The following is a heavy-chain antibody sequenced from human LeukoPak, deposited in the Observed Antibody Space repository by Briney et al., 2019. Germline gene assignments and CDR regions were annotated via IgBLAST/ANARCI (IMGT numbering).Heavy chain of an antibody. Sequence: GESLKISCKGSGYSFTSYWISWVRRMPGKGLEWMGRIVPSDSYTNYRPSFQGQVTISVDKSNSTAYLQWSSLKASDTAMYYCATRSPHSGSFDYWGQGTLVTVSS. V-gene: IGHV5-10-1*01. CDR1: GYSFTSYW. J-gene: IGHJ4*02. CDR3: ATRSPHSGSFDY. D-gene: IGHD1-26*01. CDR2: IVPSDSYT.